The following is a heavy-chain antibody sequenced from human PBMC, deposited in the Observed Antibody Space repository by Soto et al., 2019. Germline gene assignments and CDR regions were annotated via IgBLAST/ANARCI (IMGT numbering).Heavy chain of an antibody. V-gene: IGHV4-34*01. CDR3: AREDSYGWSGESLDV. J-gene: IGHJ6*02. D-gene: IGHD6-19*01. Sequence: QVQLQQWGAGLLKASETLSLTCAVVGDSLRGQSWNWIRQSPGQGLEWIGELDQSGGTNYNPSLKSRAIISDDTSKNQFSLTLTSVTAADTAVYYCAREDSYGWSGESLDVWVPGTTVTVSS. CDR2: LDQSGGT. CDR1: GDSLRGQS.